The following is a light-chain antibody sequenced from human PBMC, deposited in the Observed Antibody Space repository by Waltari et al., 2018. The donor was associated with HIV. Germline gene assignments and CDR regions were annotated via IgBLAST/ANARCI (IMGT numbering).Light chain of an antibody. V-gene: IGKV1-33*01. Sequence: DIQLTQSPSSLSASVGDRITITCQATQDISNYLNWLQQKPGQAPELVSYDVSNLETGVPSRFSGSGSGTHFTFTITSLQPEDIGIFYCQEYDNLRRGFTFGPGT. CDR2: DVS. J-gene: IGKJ3*01. CDR3: QEYDNLRRGFT. CDR1: QDISNY.